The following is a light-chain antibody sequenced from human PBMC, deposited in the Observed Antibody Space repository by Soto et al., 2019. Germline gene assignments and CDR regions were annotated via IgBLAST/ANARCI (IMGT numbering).Light chain of an antibody. CDR2: GAS. J-gene: IGKJ1*01. CDR1: QSVSNSY. Sequence: EIVLTQSPGTLSLSPGERATLSCRASQSVSNSYLAWYQQKPGQAPRLLIYGASSRATGIPDRFSGSGSGTDFTLTISRLEPEDFAVYYCQQYRTFGQGTKV. V-gene: IGKV3-20*01. CDR3: QQYRT.